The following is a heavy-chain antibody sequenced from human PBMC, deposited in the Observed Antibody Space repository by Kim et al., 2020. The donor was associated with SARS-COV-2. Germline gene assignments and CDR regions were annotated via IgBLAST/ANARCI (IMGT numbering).Heavy chain of an antibody. CDR3: AGVGIYYDILTGYKYFDY. CDR2: ISSSGSTI. J-gene: IGHJ4*02. D-gene: IGHD3-9*01. V-gene: IGHV3-48*03. CDR1: GFTFSSYE. Sequence: GGSLRLSCAASGFTFSSYEMHWVRQAPGKGLEWVSYISSSGSTIYYADSVKGRFTISRDNAKNSLYLQMNSLRAEDTAVYYCAGVGIYYDILTGYKYFDYWGQGTLVTVSS.